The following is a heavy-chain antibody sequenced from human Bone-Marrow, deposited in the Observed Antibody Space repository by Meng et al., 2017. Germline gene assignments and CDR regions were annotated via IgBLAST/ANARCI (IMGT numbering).Heavy chain of an antibody. J-gene: IGHJ1*01. V-gene: IGHV1-46*01. CDR2: INPSGGSA. D-gene: IGHD6-13*01. CDR3: ARADSAAAGTPAYFQH. Sequence: ASVKVSCKASGYPFTSYYIHWVRQAPGQGLEWMGIINPSGGSATYAQKFQGRVTMTRDTSTTTVYMELSSLRSEDTAVYYCARADSAAAGTPAYFQHWGQGNQV. CDR1: GYPFTSYY.